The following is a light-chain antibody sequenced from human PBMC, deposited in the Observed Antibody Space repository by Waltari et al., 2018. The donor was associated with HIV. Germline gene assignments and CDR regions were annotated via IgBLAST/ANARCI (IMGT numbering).Light chain of an antibody. CDR2: RNN. CDR3: AAWDDSLSAHVV. V-gene: IGLV1-47*01. J-gene: IGLJ2*01. CDR1: SSNIGSNY. Sequence: QSVLTQPPSASGTPGQRVTISCSGSSSNIGSNYVYWYQQLPGTAPTILIYRNNLRPSGGPGRCSGSKSGTSASLAIGGLRSEDEADYYCAAWDDSLSAHVVFGGGTKLTVL.